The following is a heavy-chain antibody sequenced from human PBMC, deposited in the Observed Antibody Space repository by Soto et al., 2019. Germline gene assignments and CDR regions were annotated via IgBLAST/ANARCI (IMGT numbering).Heavy chain of an antibody. CDR1: GYSFTSYW. CDR3: ARFRWYYYDSSGYYDAFDI. D-gene: IGHD3-22*01. CDR2: IYPGDSDT. Sequence: GESLKISCKGSGYSFTSYWIGWVRQMPGKGLEWMGIIYPGDSDTRYSPSFQGQVTISADKSISTAYLQWSSLKASDTAMYYCARFRWYYYDSSGYYDAFDIWGQGTMVTVSS. V-gene: IGHV5-51*01. J-gene: IGHJ3*02.